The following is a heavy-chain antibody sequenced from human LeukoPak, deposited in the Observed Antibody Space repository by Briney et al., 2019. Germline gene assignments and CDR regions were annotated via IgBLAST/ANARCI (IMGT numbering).Heavy chain of an antibody. V-gene: IGHV3-21*01. CDR1: GFTFSSYG. CDR3: AKGRVEMATILNY. Sequence: GGSLRLSCAASGFTFSSYGMNWVRQAPGKGLEWVSFISSSSSYIYYADSVKGRFTISRDNSKNTLYLQMNSLRAEDTAVYCCAKGRVEMATILNYWGQGTLVTVSS. D-gene: IGHD5-24*01. J-gene: IGHJ4*02. CDR2: ISSSSSYI.